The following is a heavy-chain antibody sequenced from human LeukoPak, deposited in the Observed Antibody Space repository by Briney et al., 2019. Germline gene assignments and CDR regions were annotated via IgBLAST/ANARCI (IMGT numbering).Heavy chain of an antibody. Sequence: PGGSLRLSCAASGFTFSSYGMHWVRQAPGKGLEWVAFIRYDGSNKYYADSVKGRFTISRDNSKNTLYLQMNSLRAEDTAVYYCARAYDFWSGYYPTYFDYWGQGTLVTVSS. V-gene: IGHV3-30*02. J-gene: IGHJ4*02. D-gene: IGHD3-3*01. CDR2: IRYDGSNK. CDR3: ARAYDFWSGYYPTYFDY. CDR1: GFTFSSYG.